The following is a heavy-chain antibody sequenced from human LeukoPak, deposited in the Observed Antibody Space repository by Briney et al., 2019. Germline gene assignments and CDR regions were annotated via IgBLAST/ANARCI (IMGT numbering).Heavy chain of an antibody. J-gene: IGHJ3*02. D-gene: IGHD2-2*01. CDR3: ARQKCTSTSCLTKNAFDI. CDR1: GSISSYY. Sequence: SETLSLTCTVSGSISSYYWSWIRQPPGKGLEWIGYIYTSGSTNYNPSLKTRVTISVDTSKNQFSPDLSSVTAADTAVYYCARQKCTSTSCLTKNAFDIWGQGTMVTVSS. CDR2: IYTSGST. V-gene: IGHV4-4*09.